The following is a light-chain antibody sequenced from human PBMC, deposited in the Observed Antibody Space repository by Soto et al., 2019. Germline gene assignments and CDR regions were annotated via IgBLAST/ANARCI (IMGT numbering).Light chain of an antibody. J-gene: IGLJ2*01. CDR2: GVT. CDR1: SSDVGGYHY. Sequence: QSVLTQPRSVSGSPGQSVTISCTGTSSDVGGYHYVSWYQQHPGKTPKLMIYGVTERPTGVPDRFSGSKSGNSASLTISGLQAEDEAAYYCCSYAGSYTLLFGGGTKLTVL. V-gene: IGLV2-11*01. CDR3: CSYAGSYTLL.